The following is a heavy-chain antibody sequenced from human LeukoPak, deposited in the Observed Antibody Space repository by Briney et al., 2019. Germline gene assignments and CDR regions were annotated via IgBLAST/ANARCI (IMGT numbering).Heavy chain of an antibody. J-gene: IGHJ6*02. D-gene: IGHD3-9*01. CDR3: ARQSSDILTGYYRGPYYYYGMDV. Sequence: PSETLSLTCTVSGGSISSSNYYWGWIRQPPGKGLEWIGSIYYSGSTYYNPSLKSGATISVDTSKNQFSLKLSSVTAADTAVYYCARQSSDILTGYYRGPYYYYGMDVWGQGTTVTVSS. V-gene: IGHV4-39*01. CDR1: GGSISSSNYY. CDR2: IYYSGST.